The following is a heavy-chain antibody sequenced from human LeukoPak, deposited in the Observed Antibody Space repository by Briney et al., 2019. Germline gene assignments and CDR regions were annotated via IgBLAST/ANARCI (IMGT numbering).Heavy chain of an antibody. J-gene: IGHJ6*03. CDR3: AKIRDGYNYGYYYYYMDV. D-gene: IGHD5-24*01. CDR1: GFTFSSYS. CDR2: ISSSSSYI. V-gene: IGHV3-21*04. Sequence: GGSLRLSCAASGFTFSSYSMKWVRQAPGKGLEWVSSISSSSSYIYYADSVKGRFTISRDNAKKSLYLQMNSLRAEDTAVYYCAKIRDGYNYGYYYYYMDVWGKGTTVTISS.